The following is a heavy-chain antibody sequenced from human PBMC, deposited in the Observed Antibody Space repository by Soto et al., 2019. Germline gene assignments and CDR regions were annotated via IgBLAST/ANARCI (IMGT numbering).Heavy chain of an antibody. V-gene: IGHV1-69*13. CDR2: IIPIFGTA. Sequence: GASVKVSCKASGGTFSSYAISWVRQAPGQGLEWMGGIIPIFGTANYAQKFQGRVTITADESTSTAYMELSSLRSEDTAVYYCARVRPVSGGQENWFAPWGQGTLVTVSS. D-gene: IGHD2-15*01. CDR1: GGTFSSYA. CDR3: ARVRPVSGGQENWFAP. J-gene: IGHJ5*02.